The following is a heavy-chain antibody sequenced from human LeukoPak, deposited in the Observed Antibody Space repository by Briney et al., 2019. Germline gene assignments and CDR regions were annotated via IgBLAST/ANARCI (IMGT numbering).Heavy chain of an antibody. Sequence: PSETLSLTCAVYGGSFSGYYWSWIRQPPGKGLEWIGEINHSGSTNYNPSLKSRVTISVGTSKNQFSLKLSSVTAADTAVYYCARADYSSTWSHDYYYMDVWGKGTTVTVSS. V-gene: IGHV4-34*01. CDR1: GGSFSGYY. J-gene: IGHJ6*03. CDR2: INHSGST. D-gene: IGHD6-13*01. CDR3: ARADYSSTWSHDYYYMDV.